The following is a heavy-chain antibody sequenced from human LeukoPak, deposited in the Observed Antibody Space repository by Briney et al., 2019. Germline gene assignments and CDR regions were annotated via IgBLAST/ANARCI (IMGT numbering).Heavy chain of an antibody. V-gene: IGHV1-8*01. J-gene: IGHJ4*02. CDR1: GYTFTSYD. CDR2: MNPNSGNT. D-gene: IGHD1-26*01. Sequence: GASVKASCRASGYTFTSYDINWVRQATGQGLEWMGWMNPNSGNTGYAQKFQGRVTMTRNTSITTAYMELSSLRSEDTAVYYCARPTSKRYSGSYFDYWGRGTLVTVSS. CDR3: ARPTSKRYSGSYFDY.